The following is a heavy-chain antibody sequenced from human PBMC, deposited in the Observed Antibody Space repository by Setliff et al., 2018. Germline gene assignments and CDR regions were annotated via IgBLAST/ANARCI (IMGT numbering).Heavy chain of an antibody. Sequence: ASVKVSCKVSGYTLTELSMHWVRQAPGKGLEWMGGFDPEDGETIYAQKFQGRVTMTEDTSTDTAYMELSSLRSEDTAVYYCATGTTDRGIVAYYYYYMDVWGKGTTVTV. CDR2: FDPEDGET. D-gene: IGHD3-22*01. J-gene: IGHJ6*03. V-gene: IGHV1-24*01. CDR3: ATGTTDRGIVAYYYYYMDV. CDR1: GYTLTELS.